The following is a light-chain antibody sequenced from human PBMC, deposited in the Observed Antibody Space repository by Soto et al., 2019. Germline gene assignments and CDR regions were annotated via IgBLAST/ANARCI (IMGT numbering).Light chain of an antibody. Sequence: QSALTQPPSASGSPGQSVTISCTGTSSDVGGYNFVSWYQQHPGKAPKLMIYEVNRRPSGVPDRFSGSKSGNTASLTVSGLQAEDEADYYCSSYAGNNSYVFGIGTKVTVL. CDR2: EVN. CDR1: SSDVGGYNF. CDR3: SSYAGNNSYV. V-gene: IGLV2-8*01. J-gene: IGLJ1*01.